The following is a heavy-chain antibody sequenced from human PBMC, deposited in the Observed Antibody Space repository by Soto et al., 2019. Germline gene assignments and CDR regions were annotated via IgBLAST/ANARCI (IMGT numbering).Heavy chain of an antibody. CDR3: VTRFTAVATARFDY. D-gene: IGHD2-21*02. Sequence: GRSLRLSCAASGFTFSSYAMHWVRQAPGKGLEWVAVISYDGSNKYYADSVKGRFTISRDNSKNTLYLQMDGLEIEDTAMYYCVTRFTAVATARFDYWGQGTLVTVSS. CDR1: GFTFSSYA. CDR2: ISYDGSNK. J-gene: IGHJ4*02. V-gene: IGHV3-30-3*01.